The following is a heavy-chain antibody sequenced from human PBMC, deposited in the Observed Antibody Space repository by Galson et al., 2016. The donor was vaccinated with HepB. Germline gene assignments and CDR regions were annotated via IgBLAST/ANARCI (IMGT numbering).Heavy chain of an antibody. V-gene: IGHV3-23*01. D-gene: IGHD5-24*01. Sequence: SLRLSCAASGFTFSSYAMDWVRQAPRKGLEWVSAISRSGDATYYADSVKGRFTIFRDNSKDTLYLQMNSLRDEDTAVYYCARIRDGYEPYDGFDIWGQGTKVTVSS. CDR1: GFTFSSYA. CDR2: ISRSGDAT. J-gene: IGHJ3*02. CDR3: ARIRDGYEPYDGFDI.